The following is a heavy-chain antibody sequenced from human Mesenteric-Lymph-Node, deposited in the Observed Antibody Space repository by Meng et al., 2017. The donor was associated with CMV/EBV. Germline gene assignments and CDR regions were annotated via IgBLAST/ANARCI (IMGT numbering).Heavy chain of an antibody. V-gene: IGHV3-53*01. CDR3: ARGRDVDYDTTPYDY. CDR2: IYRGGST. CDR1: GLTVSSNY. Sequence: GGSLRLSCAASGLTVSSNYMSWVRQAPGKGLEWISVIYRGGSTYYADSVKGRFTISRDNSKNTLYLQMNSLRAEDTAVYYCARGRDVDYDTTPYDYWGQGTLVTVSS. J-gene: IGHJ4*02. D-gene: IGHD3-16*01.